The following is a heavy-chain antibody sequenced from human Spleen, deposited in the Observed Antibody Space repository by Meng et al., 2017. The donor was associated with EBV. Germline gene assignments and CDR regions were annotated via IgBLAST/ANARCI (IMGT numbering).Heavy chain of an antibody. CDR3: AKADYDDSGYHLRH. D-gene: IGHD3-22*01. J-gene: IGHJ4*02. V-gene: IGHV1-8*01. Sequence: QVQLVQSGAEEKRPGAPVQVSCKSSGYTFTTFDINWVRQATGQGLELMGWVNPNSGNTGYTQKFQGRVTMTRDTSISTVYMELTSLTSEDTGVYYCAKADYDDSGYHLRHWGEGTLVTVSS. CDR2: VNPNSGNT. CDR1: GYTFTTFD.